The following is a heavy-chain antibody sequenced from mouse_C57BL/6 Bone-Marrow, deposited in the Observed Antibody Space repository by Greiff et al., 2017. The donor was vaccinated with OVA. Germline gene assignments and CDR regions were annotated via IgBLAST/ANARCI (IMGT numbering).Heavy chain of an antibody. J-gene: IGHJ4*01. Sequence: VQLQQPGAELVMPGASVKLSCKASGYTFTSYWMHWVKQRPGQGLELIGEIDPSDSYTNYNQKFKGKSTLTVDKSSSTAYMQRSSLTSEDSAVYYCARRWGAMDYWGQGTSVTVSS. CDR1: GYTFTSYW. D-gene: IGHD1-1*02. V-gene: IGHV1-69*01. CDR3: ARRWGAMDY. CDR2: IDPSDSYT.